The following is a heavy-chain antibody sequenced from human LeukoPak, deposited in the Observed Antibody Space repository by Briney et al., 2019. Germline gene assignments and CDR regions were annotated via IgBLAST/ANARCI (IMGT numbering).Heavy chain of an antibody. CDR2: ISSSSSYI. CDR3: ARDGRAAAGTDYYYYMDV. J-gene: IGHJ6*03. Sequence: GGSLRLSSAASGFTFSSYSMNWVRQAPGKGLEWVSSISSSSSYIYYADSVKGRFTISRDNAKNSLYLQMNSLRAEDTAVYYCARDGRAAAGTDYYYYMDVWGKGTTVTVSS. V-gene: IGHV3-21*01. CDR1: GFTFSSYS. D-gene: IGHD6-13*01.